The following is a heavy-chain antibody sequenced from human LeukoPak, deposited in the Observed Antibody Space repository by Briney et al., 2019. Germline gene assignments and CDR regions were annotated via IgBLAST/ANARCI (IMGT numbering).Heavy chain of an antibody. CDR3: ARTTYYGDAFDI. Sequence: SETLSLTCTVSGGSISSYYWSWIRQPPEKGLEWIGYIYYSGSTNYNPSLKSRVTISVDTSKNQFSLKLSSVTAADTAVYYCARTTYYGDAFDIWGQGTMVTVSS. CDR2: IYYSGST. V-gene: IGHV4-59*08. J-gene: IGHJ3*02. D-gene: IGHD3-16*01. CDR1: GGSISSYY.